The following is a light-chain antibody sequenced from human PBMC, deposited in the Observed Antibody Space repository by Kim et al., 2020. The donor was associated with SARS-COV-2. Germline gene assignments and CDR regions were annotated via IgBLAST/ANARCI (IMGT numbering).Light chain of an antibody. CDR1: QDISNY. J-gene: IGKJ4*01. Sequence: ASVGDRVTITCQASQDISNYLNWYQQKPGEAPKLLVYDASYLEAGVPSRCSGSGSGTDFTFTISSLQPEDLATYYCQQYNDLPVTFGGGTKVDIK. CDR2: DAS. CDR3: QQYNDLPVT. V-gene: IGKV1-33*01.